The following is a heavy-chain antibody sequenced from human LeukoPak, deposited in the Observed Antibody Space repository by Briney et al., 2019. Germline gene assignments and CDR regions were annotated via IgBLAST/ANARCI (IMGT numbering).Heavy chain of an antibody. CDR1: GLTFSSYG. CDR2: IRYDGSNK. D-gene: IGHD4-17*01. Sequence: PGGSLRLSCAASGLTFSSYGMHWVRQAPGKGLEWVACIRYDGSNKYYADSVKGRFTISRDNSKNTLYLQMNSLRAEDTAVYYCAKDRGYGDYPYYYYGMDVWGQGTTVTVSS. J-gene: IGHJ6*02. CDR3: AKDRGYGDYPYYYYGMDV. V-gene: IGHV3-30*02.